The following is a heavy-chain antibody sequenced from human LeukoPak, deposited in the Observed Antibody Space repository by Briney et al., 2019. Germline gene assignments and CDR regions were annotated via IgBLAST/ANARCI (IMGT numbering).Heavy chain of an antibody. Sequence: PGGSLRLSCTASEFTFGDYAISWVRQAPGKGLEWLGFIRRKDNDGTTDYAASVKGRLIISRDDSKSVAYLEMNDLKTEDTAVYYCTRDRWGGGYISRGMDVWGKGTTVTISS. CDR1: EFTFGDYA. D-gene: IGHD5-12*01. CDR3: TRDRWGGGYISRGMDV. CDR2: IRRKDNDGTT. J-gene: IGHJ6*04. V-gene: IGHV3-49*04.